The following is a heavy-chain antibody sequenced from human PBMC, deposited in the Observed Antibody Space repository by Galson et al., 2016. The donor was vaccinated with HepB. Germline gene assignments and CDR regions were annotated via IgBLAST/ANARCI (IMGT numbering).Heavy chain of an antibody. CDR2: IYDSANT. CDR3: VRQLDGDRISYHSHGMDV. D-gene: IGHD4-17*01. CDR1: GDSITSSDYH. Sequence: ETLSLTCSVSGDSITSSDYHWGWVRQPPGKGLEWIGSIYDSANTYYNPSFNSRVTVSVDASKNQVSLSLNSVSAADTAFYYCVRQLDGDRISYHSHGMDVWGKGTMVTVSS. J-gene: IGHJ6*04. V-gene: IGHV4-39*01.